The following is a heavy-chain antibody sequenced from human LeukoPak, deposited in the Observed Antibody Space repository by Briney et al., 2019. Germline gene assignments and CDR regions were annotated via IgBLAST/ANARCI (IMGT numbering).Heavy chain of an antibody. CDR3: ARVSRASNAFDI. Sequence: ASVKVSCKASGYTFTGYYMHWVRQAPGQGLEWMGRINPNSGGTNYAQKFQGRVTMTRDTSISTAYMELSRLRSDDTAVYYCARVSRASNAFDIWGQGTMVTVSS. CDR2: INPNSGGT. J-gene: IGHJ3*02. D-gene: IGHD1-26*01. V-gene: IGHV1-2*06. CDR1: GYTFTGYY.